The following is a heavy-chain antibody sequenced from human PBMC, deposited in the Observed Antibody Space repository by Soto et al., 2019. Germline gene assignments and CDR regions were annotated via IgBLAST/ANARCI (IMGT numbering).Heavy chain of an antibody. V-gene: IGHV1-18*01. J-gene: IGHJ4*02. CDR2: ISAYNGNT. CDR3: ARFYASGSYPYDY. Sequence: ASVKVSCKASGYTFTTYGISWVRQAPGQGLEWMGWISAYNGNTNYAQNLQGRVTVTTDTSTSTAYMELRSLRSDDTAVYYCARFYASGSYPYDYWGQGTLVTVSS. CDR1: GYTFTTYG. D-gene: IGHD3-10*01.